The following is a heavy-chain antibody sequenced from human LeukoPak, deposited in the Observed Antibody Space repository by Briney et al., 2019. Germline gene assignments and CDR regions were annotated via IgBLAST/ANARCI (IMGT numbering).Heavy chain of an antibody. CDR1: GGSFSGYY. CDR2: INHSGST. V-gene: IGHV4-34*01. Sequence: PSETLSLTCAVYGGSFSGYYWSWIRQPPGKGLEWIGEINHSGSTNYNPSLKSRVTISVDTSKNQFSLKLSSVTAADTAVYYCAVDYGDYGWRRWGQGTMVTVSS. D-gene: IGHD4-17*01. CDR3: AVDYGDYGWRR. J-gene: IGHJ3*01.